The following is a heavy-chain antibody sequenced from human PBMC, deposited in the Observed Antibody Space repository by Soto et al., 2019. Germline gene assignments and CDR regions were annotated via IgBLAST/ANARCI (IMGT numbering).Heavy chain of an antibody. Sequence: QVQLVQSGAEVKKPGASVKVSCKASGYTFTSYALHWVRQAPGQRLEWMGWINPGNGNTKYSQKFQGRATITRDTSASTAYMGLSSLSSEDTAVYYGARDIAFDFWGQGTMVTVSS. J-gene: IGHJ3*01. CDR1: GYTFTSYA. CDR2: INPGNGNT. V-gene: IGHV1-3*01. CDR3: ARDIAFDF.